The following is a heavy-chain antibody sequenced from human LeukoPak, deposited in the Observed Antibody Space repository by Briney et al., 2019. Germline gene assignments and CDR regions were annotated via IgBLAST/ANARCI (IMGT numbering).Heavy chain of an antibody. CDR3: ARDPRTHGDSFDY. CDR1: GFTFSSYS. Sequence: GGSLRLSCAASGFTFSSYSMNWDRQAPGKGLEWVAVISYDGSNKYYADSVKGRFTISRDNSKNTLYLQMNSLRAEDTAVYYCARDPRTHGDSFDYWGQGTLVTVSS. D-gene: IGHD4-17*01. J-gene: IGHJ4*02. V-gene: IGHV3-30*03. CDR2: ISYDGSNK.